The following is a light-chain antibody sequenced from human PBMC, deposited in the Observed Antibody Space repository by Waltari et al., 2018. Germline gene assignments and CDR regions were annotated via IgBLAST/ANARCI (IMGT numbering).Light chain of an antibody. Sequence: QQRAGTAPRPRIYSNTERPSGVPDTCCGAKSGTSASLAISGLRSEDEADYYCAAWDDGLSGSVVFGGGTKLTVL. J-gene: IGLJ2*01. V-gene: IGLV1-47*02. CDR3: AAWDDGLSGSVV. CDR2: SNT.